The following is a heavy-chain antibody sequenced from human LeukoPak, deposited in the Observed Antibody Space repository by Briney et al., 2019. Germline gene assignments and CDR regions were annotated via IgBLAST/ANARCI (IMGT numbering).Heavy chain of an antibody. CDR3: ASSFAMVNYYYYHMDV. CDR2: INPNSGGT. V-gene: IGHV1-2*02. CDR1: GYTFTGYY. J-gene: IGHJ6*03. D-gene: IGHD5-18*01. Sequence: ASVKVSCKASGYTFTGYYIHWVRQAPGQGLEWMGLINPNSGGTNYAQKFQGRVTMTRDTSISTAYMELSRLRSDDTAVYYCASSFAMVNYYYYHMDVWGKGTAVTVSS.